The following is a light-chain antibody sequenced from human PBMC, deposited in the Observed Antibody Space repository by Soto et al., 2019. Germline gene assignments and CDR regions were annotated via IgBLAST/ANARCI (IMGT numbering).Light chain of an antibody. Sequence: DIPMTQSPSSLSASVGDRVTITCRASQGISNYLAWYQQKPGKVPKLLIYAASTLQSGVPSRFSGSGSGRDFTLTISSLQPEDVATYYCQKYNSAPPFTFGPGTKVDIK. CDR1: QGISNY. V-gene: IGKV1-27*01. CDR3: QKYNSAPPFT. J-gene: IGKJ3*01. CDR2: AAS.